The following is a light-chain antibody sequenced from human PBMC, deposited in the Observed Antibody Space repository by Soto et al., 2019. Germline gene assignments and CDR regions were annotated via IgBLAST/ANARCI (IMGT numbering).Light chain of an antibody. Sequence: DIQITHSPSTLSASVVDRVTITCLASQSISSWLAWYQQKPGKAPKFLIYDASNLESGVPSRFSGSGSGREFTLTISSLQPDDFATYYCKQYSSYWKFGQGTKVDIK. CDR3: KQYSSYWK. V-gene: IGKV1-5*01. J-gene: IGKJ1*01. CDR2: DAS. CDR1: QSISSW.